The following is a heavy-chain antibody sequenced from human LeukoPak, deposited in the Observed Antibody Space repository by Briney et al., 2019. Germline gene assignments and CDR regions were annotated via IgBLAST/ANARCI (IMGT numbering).Heavy chain of an antibody. J-gene: IGHJ4*02. V-gene: IGHV3-23*01. CDR3: AKFRYHSNDNNYLDFNY. CDR2: ISGSGGHT. Sequence: PRRSLRLSCAASGFTFSSYAMGWVPQAPGKGPEWVSSISGSGGHTYFADAVKGRFTISRDNSKNTLDLQMNSLKVEDTAVYYCAKFRYHSNDNNYLDFNYWGQGTLVTVSS. D-gene: IGHD3-22*01. CDR1: GFTFSSYA.